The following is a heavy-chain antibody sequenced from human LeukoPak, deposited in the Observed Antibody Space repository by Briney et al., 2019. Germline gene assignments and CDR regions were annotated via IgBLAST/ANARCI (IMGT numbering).Heavy chain of an antibody. CDR1: GFTFSSYE. Sequence: GGSLRLSCAASGFTFSSYEMNWVRQAPGKGLEWVSYISSSGSTIYYADSVKGRFTISRDNAKNSLYLQMNSLRAEDTAVYYWARVHCTAMETLDYWGQGTLVTVSS. J-gene: IGHJ4*02. D-gene: IGHD5-18*01. CDR2: ISSSGSTI. CDR3: ARVHCTAMETLDY. V-gene: IGHV3-48*03.